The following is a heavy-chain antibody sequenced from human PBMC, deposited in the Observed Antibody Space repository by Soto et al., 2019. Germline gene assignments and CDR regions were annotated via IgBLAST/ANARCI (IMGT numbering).Heavy chain of an antibody. J-gene: IGHJ6*02. CDR3: ARDRVYSGYDYYYYGMDV. Sequence: ASVKVSCKASGYTFTSYGISWVRQAPGQGLEWMGWISAYNGNTNYAQKLQGRVTMTTDTSTSTAYMELRSLRSDDTAVYYCARDRVYSGYDYYYYGMDVWGQGTTVTVSS. D-gene: IGHD5-12*01. CDR2: ISAYNGNT. V-gene: IGHV1-18*01. CDR1: GYTFTSYG.